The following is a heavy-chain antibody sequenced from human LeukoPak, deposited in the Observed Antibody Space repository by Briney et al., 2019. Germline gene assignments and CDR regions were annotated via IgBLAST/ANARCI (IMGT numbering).Heavy chain of an antibody. Sequence: SVKDSCKASGFTFTSSAVQWVRQARGQRLEWIGWIVVGSGNTNYAQKFQERVTITRDMSTSTAYMELSSLRSEDTAVYYCAAAPLTNFSFDYWGQGTLVTVSS. CDR1: GFTFTSSA. D-gene: IGHD4/OR15-4a*01. J-gene: IGHJ4*02. CDR2: IVVGSGNT. V-gene: IGHV1-58*01. CDR3: AAAPLTNFSFDY.